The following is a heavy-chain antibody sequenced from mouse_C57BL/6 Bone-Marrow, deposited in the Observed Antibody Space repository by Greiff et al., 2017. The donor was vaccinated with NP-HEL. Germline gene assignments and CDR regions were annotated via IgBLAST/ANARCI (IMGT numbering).Heavy chain of an antibody. Sequence: VQLQQSGPELVKPGASVKISCKASGYSFTGYYMNWVKQSPEKSLEWIGEINPSTGGTTYNQKFKAKATLTVDKSSSTAYMQLKSLTSEDSAGYYCARPRYDYDEGAWFAYWGQGTLVTVAA. CDR1: GYSFTGYY. J-gene: IGHJ3*01. D-gene: IGHD2-4*01. CDR2: INPSTGGT. V-gene: IGHV1-42*01. CDR3: ARPRYDYDEGAWFAY.